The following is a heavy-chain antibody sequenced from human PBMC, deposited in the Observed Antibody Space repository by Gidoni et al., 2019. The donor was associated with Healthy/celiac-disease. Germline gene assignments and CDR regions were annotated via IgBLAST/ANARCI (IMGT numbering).Heavy chain of an antibody. CDR1: GFTVSSNY. J-gene: IGHJ4*02. D-gene: IGHD2-15*01. CDR2: IYSGGST. CDR3: ASSGGSCYPCFDY. V-gene: IGHV3-53*01. Sequence: EVQLVESGGGLIQPGGSLRLSCAASGFTVSSNYMSWVRQAPGKGLEWVSVIYSGGSTYYADSVKGRFTISRDNSKNTLYLQMNSLRAEDTAVYYCASSGGSCYPCFDYWGQGTLVTVSS.